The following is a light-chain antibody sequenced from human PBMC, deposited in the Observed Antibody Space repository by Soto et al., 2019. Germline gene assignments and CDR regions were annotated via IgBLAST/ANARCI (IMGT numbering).Light chain of an antibody. Sequence: DVQMTQSPSSLSASVGDRVTITCRASQGINSWLAWYQQKPEKAPKSLLYAASRLQTGFPSRFSGSGSGTDFTLTISNLQPEDSATYYCQQYNIYPLTFGGGTKVEIK. CDR2: AAS. V-gene: IGKV1D-16*01. J-gene: IGKJ4*01. CDR1: QGINSW. CDR3: QQYNIYPLT.